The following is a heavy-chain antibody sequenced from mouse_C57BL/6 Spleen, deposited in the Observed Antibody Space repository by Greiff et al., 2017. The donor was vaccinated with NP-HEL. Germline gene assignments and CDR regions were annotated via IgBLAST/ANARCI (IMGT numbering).Heavy chain of an antibody. V-gene: IGHV2-6*01. CDR3: ARTGTGGPMDY. CDR1: GFSLTSYG. J-gene: IGHJ4*01. D-gene: IGHD4-1*01. CDR2: IWGVGST. Sequence: VQLVESGPGLVAPSQSLSITCTVSGFSLTSYGVDWVRQSPGKGLEWLGVIWGVGSTNYNSALKSRLSIIKDNSKSQVFLKMNSLQTDDTAMYYCARTGTGGPMDYWGQGTSVTVSS.